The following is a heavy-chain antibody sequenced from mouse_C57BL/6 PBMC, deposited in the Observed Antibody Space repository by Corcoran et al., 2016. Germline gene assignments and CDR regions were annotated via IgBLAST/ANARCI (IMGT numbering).Heavy chain of an antibody. J-gene: IGHJ4*01. CDR3: ARVYDCYYRAMDY. D-gene: IGHD2-3*01. CDR1: GYTFTTYG. CDR2: INTYSGVP. Sequence: QIQLVQSGPELKKPGETVKISCKASGYTFTTYGMSWVKQAPGKGLKWMGWINTYSGVPTYADDFKGRFAFSLETSASTAYLQINNLKNEDTATYFCARVYDCYYRAMDYWGQGTSVTVSS. V-gene: IGHV9-3*01.